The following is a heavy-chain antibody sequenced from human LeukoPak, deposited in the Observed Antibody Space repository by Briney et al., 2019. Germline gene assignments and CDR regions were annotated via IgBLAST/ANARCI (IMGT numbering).Heavy chain of an antibody. V-gene: IGHV3-23*01. J-gene: IGHJ5*02. CDR3: AKDKTLGGYCSSTSCPGNWFDP. Sequence: GGXLRLSCAASGFTFSSYAMSWVRQAPGKGLEWVSAISGSGGSTYYADSVKGRFTISRDNSKNTLYLQMNSLRAEDTAVYYCAKDKTLGGYCSSTSCPGNWFDPWGQGTLVTVSS. CDR1: GFTFSSYA. D-gene: IGHD2-2*01. CDR2: ISGSGGST.